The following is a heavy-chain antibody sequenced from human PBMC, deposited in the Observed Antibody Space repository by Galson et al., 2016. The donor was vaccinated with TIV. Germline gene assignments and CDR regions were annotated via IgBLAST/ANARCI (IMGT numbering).Heavy chain of an antibody. CDR1: GFTFSGYS. CDR2: ISSGRSSTI. J-gene: IGHJ2*01. D-gene: IGHD2-15*01. CDR3: ARYRIVYTEGYEAAYFDL. Sequence: SLRLSCAASGFTFSGYSMDWVRQAPGKGLEWLSYISSGRSSTIHYADSVKGRFTISRDNARNSLHLQMTSLRAEDTAVYYVARYRIVYTEGYEAAYFDLWGRGTLVVVSS. V-gene: IGHV3-48*01.